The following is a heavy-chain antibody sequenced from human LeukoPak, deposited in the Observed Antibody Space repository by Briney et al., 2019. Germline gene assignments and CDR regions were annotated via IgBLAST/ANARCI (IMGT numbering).Heavy chain of an antibody. CDR1: GYTFTSYG. CDR2: ISAYNGNT. D-gene: IGHD3-3*01. Sequence: GASVKVSCKASGYTFTSYGISWVRQAPGQGLEWMGWISAYNGNTNYAQKLQGRVTMTTDTSTSTAYMELRSLRSDDTAVHYCARDLYDFWSGYYTLDWFDPWGQGTLVTVSS. CDR3: ARDLYDFWSGYYTLDWFDP. J-gene: IGHJ5*02. V-gene: IGHV1-18*01.